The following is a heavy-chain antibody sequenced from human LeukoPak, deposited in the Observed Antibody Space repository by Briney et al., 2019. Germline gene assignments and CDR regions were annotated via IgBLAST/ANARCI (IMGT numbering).Heavy chain of an antibody. V-gene: IGHV3-48*01. D-gene: IGHD2-2*02. CDR1: GFTFSNYE. J-gene: IGHJ4*02. Sequence: GGSLRLSCAASGFTFSNYEMHWVRQAPGKGLEWVSYISSSSSTIYYADSVKGRFTISRDNAKNSLYLQMNSLRAEDTAVYYCARAYTYFDYWGQGTLVTVSS. CDR2: ISSSSSTI. CDR3: ARAYTYFDY.